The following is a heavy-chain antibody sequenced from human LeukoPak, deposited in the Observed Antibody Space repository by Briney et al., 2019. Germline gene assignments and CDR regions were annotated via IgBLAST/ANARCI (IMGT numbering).Heavy chain of an antibody. CDR3: ARATRLQAGGYYFDY. CDR2: INHSAST. J-gene: IGHJ4*02. CDR1: GGSFSGYY. Sequence: SETLSLTCAVYGGSFSGYYWSWIRQPPGKGREGIGEINHSASTNYSPYLKSRVTISVDTSKDQFSRKVSSVTAADTAVYYCARATRLQAGGYYFDYWGQGTLVTVSS. D-gene: IGHD5-24*01. V-gene: IGHV4-34*01.